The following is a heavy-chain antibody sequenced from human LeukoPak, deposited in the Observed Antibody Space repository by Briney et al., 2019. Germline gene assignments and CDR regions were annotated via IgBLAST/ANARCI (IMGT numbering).Heavy chain of an antibody. V-gene: IGHV3-30*04. CDR1: GFTFSSYA. Sequence: GGSLRLSCAASGFTFSSYAMHWVRQAPGKGLEWVAVISYDGSNKYYADSVKGRFTISRDNAKNSLYLQMNSLRAEDTAVYYCARVGPWVNPDYYYYYMDVWGKGATVTVS. J-gene: IGHJ6*03. CDR3: ARVGPWVNPDYYYYYMDV. CDR2: ISYDGSNK. D-gene: IGHD1-14*01.